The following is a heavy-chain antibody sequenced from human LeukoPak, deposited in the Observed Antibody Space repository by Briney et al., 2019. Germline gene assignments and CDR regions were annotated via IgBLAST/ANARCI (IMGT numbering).Heavy chain of an antibody. D-gene: IGHD6-13*01. CDR2: ISSSSSYI. V-gene: IGHV3-21*01. J-gene: IGHJ3*02. Sequence: GGSLRLSCAASGFTFSSYSMNWVRQAPGKGLEWVSSISSSSSYIYYADSVKGRFTISRDNAKNSLYLQMNSLRAEDTAVYYCARAGKGSGYSSSWYAFDIWGQGTMVTVSS. CDR1: GFTFSSYS. CDR3: ARAGKGSGYSSSWYAFDI.